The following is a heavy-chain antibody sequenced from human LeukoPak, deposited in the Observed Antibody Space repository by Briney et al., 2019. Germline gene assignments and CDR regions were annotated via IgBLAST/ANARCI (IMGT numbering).Heavy chain of an antibody. Sequence: GGSLQISCQGSGYSFTSYWIGWVRQMPGKGLEWMGIIYPGDSDTRYSPSFQGQVTISADKPISTAYLQWSSLKASDTAMYYCAREQPDPYYFDYRGQGTLVTVSS. V-gene: IGHV5-51*04. CDR2: IYPGDSDT. CDR1: GYSFTSYW. J-gene: IGHJ4*02. CDR3: AREQPDPYYFDY. D-gene: IGHD6-13*01.